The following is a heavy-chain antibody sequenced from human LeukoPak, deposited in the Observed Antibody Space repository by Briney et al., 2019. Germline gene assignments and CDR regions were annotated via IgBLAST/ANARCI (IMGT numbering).Heavy chain of an antibody. CDR1: DFTFHNYA. V-gene: IGHV3-23*01. CDR3: ARVPPYYYYMDV. Sequence: GGSLRLSCVGSDFTFHNYAMSWVRQAPGRGLEWVSSISGSGGATYYADSVKGRFTISRDNAKNSLYLQMNSLRAEDTAVYYCARVPPYYYYMDVWGKGTTVTASS. CDR2: ISGSGGAT. J-gene: IGHJ6*03.